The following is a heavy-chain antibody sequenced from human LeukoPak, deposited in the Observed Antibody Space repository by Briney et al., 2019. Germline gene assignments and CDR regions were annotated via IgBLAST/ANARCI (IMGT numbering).Heavy chain of an antibody. Sequence: GGSLRLPWAVSGFXFNNYIINWVRQAPGKGLGWVSSITGSGSFFYYAASVTGRFTISSDNAKHSLFLQMNRLRADDPAVDCWSRDSSGPWLDPWGQGTLVTVSS. D-gene: IGHD6-6*01. CDR2: ITGSGSFF. J-gene: IGHJ5*02. V-gene: IGHV3-21*04. CDR1: GFXFNNYI. CDR3: SRDSSGPWLDP.